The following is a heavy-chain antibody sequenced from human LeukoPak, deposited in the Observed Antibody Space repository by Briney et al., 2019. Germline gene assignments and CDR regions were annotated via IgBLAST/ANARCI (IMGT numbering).Heavy chain of an antibody. Sequence: SETLSLTCTVSGGSISSGDYYWSWIRQPPGKGLEWIGYIYYSGSTYYNPSLKSRVTISVDTSKNQFSLKLSSVTAADTAVYYCARDDPIEMATIMWGQEPWSPSPQ. CDR3: ARDDPIEMATIM. D-gene: IGHD5-24*01. J-gene: IGHJ4*02. V-gene: IGHV4-30-4*01. CDR2: IYYSGST. CDR1: GGSISSGDYY.